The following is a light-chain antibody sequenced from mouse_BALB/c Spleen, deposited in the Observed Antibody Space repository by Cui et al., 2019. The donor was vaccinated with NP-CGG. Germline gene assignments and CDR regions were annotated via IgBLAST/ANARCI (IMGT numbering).Light chain of an antibody. V-gene: IGLV1*01. CDR2: GTN. J-gene: IGLJ1*01. Sequence: QAVVTQESALTTSPGEPVPLTCRSSTGAVTNSNYANWVQEKPDHLFTGLIGGTNNRAQGVPARCSGSLIGDKAALTITGAQTEDEAIYFCALWYSNHWVFGGGTKLTVL. CDR1: TGAVTNSNY. CDR3: ALWYSNHWV.